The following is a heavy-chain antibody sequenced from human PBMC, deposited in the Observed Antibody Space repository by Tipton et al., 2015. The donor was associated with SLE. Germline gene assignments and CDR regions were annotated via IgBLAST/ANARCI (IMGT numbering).Heavy chain of an antibody. V-gene: IGHV3-23*03. Sequence: SLRLSCAASGFTFSSYAVSWVRQAPGKGLEWVSVIYSGGSGTYYADSVKGRFTISRENSKNTLYLQMNSLRAEDTAVYYCATRSYHFDWYFDLWGRGTLVTVSS. CDR2: IYSGGSGT. CDR3: ATRSYHFDWYFDL. D-gene: IGHD3-16*02. CDR1: GFTFSSYA. J-gene: IGHJ2*01.